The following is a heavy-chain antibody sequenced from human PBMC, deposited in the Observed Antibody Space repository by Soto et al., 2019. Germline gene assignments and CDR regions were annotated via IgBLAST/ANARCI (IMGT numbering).Heavy chain of an antibody. CDR2: TYFRYKWYD. CDR3: AREEGQVGGFDY. D-gene: IGHD3-10*01. V-gene: IGHV6-1*01. CDR1: GDSVSSNTAA. J-gene: IGHJ4*02. Sequence: QVQLQQSGPGLVQPSQTLSLTCVISGDSVSSNTAAWNWIRQSPSRGLEWLGRTYFRYKWYDDYAPSVKSRLTVNPDTSKNHFSLELHSVTPDDTAIYYCAREEGQVGGFDYWGQGTLVTVSS.